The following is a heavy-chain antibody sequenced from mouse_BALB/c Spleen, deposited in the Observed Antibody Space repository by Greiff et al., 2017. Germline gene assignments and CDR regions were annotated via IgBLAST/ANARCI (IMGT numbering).Heavy chain of an antibody. Sequence: EVKLMESGGGLVQPGGSLRLSCATSGFTFTDYYMSWVRQPPGKALEWLGFIRNKANGYTTEYSASVKGRFTISRDNSQSILYLQMNTLRAEDSATYYCARERGGAPFDHGGKGTTLTVSS. V-gene: IGHV7-3*02. CDR2: IRNKANGYTT. CDR3: ARERGGAPFDH. J-gene: IGHJ2*01. CDR1: GFTFTDYY.